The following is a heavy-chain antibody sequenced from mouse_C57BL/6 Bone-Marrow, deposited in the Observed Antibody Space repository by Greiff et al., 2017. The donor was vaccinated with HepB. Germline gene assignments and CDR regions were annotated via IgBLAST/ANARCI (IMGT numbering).Heavy chain of an antibody. CDR3: TRGLRLLFDY. V-gene: IGHV1-15*01. J-gene: IGHJ2*01. CDR2: IDPETGGT. CDR1: GYTFTDYE. D-gene: IGHD3-2*02. Sequence: VHLVESGAELVRPGASVTLSCKASGYTFTDYEMHWVKQTPVHGLEWIGAIDPETGGTAYNQKFKGKAILTADKSSSTAYMELRSLTSEDSAVYYCTRGLRLLFDYWGQGTTLTVSS.